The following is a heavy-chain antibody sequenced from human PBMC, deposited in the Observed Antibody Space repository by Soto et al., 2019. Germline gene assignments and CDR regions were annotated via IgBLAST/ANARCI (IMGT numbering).Heavy chain of an antibody. V-gene: IGHV3-23*01. Sequence: EVQLLESGGGLVSPGGSLRLSCAASGFTFSSYAMSWVRQAAGKGLEWVSAISGNGGGTYYADSVKGRFTISRDNSKNMLFLQMNSLRAEDTAVYYCAKDLRAVSTVTRADSWGLGTLVTVSS. CDR3: AKDLRAVSTVTRADS. J-gene: IGHJ4*02. CDR2: ISGNGGGT. D-gene: IGHD4-17*01. CDR1: GFTFSSYA.